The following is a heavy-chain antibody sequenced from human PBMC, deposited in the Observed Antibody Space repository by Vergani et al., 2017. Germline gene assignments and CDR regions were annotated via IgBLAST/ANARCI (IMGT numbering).Heavy chain of an antibody. CDR1: GDSISGGVYY. D-gene: IGHD3-10*01. J-gene: IGHJ4*02. V-gene: IGHV4-31*03. Sequence: QVQLQESGPGLVKPSQTLSLTCSVSGDSISGGVYYWNWIRQHPGKGLEWIGYIYSTGSTHHNPSLRRRINMSVDTSKNQFSLKLNSVTAADTAVYYCARSRIYYGAGSPDYWGQGTLVTVSS. CDR3: ARSRIYYGAGSPDY. CDR2: IYSTGST.